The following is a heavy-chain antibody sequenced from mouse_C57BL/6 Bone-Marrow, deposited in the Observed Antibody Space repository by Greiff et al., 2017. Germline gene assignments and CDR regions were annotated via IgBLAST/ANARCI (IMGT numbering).Heavy chain of an antibody. CDR2: IDPETGGT. J-gene: IGHJ2*01. CDR3: TRSYYGSSPDY. Sequence: QVQLQQSGAELVRPGASVTLSCKASGYTFTDYEMHWVKQTPVHGLEWIGAIDPETGGTAYNQKFKGKAILTADKSSSTAYMELRSLTSEDSAAYYCTRSYYGSSPDYWGQGTTLTVSS. D-gene: IGHD1-1*01. V-gene: IGHV1-15*01. CDR1: GYTFTDYE.